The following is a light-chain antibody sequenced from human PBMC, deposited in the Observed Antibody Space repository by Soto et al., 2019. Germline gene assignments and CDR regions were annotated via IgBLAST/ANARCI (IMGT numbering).Light chain of an antibody. CDR3: NSYASGNARV. Sequence: QSALTQPPSASGSPGQSVTISCTGTSSDVGGWNYVSWYQQHPGKAPKLLISEVSNRPSGVSNRFSGSKSGNTASLTISGLQAEDEADYYCNSYASGNARVFGTGTKLTVL. J-gene: IGLJ1*01. CDR1: SSDVGGWNY. CDR2: EVS. V-gene: IGLV2-8*01.